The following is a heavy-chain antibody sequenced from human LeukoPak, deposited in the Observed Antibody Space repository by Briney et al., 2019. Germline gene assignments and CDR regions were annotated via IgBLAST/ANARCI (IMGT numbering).Heavy chain of an antibody. CDR2: INHSGST. D-gene: IGHD3-22*01. J-gene: IGHJ4*02. Sequence: SETLSLTCAVYGGSFSGYYWSWIRQPPGKGLEWIGEINHSGSTNYNPSLKSRVTISVDTSKNQFSLKLSSVTAADTAVYYCARGPHYYESSGSPYYFDYWGQGTLVTVSS. V-gene: IGHV4-34*01. CDR3: ARGPHYYESSGSPYYFDY. CDR1: GGSFSGYY.